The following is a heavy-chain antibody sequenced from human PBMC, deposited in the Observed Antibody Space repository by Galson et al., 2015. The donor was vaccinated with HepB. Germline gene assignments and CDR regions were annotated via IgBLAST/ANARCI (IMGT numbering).Heavy chain of an antibody. CDR1: GDSVSSHSAA. J-gene: IGHJ6*02. D-gene: IGHD1-14*01. CDR2: TYYRSKWYN. Sequence: CAISGDSVSSHSAAWNWIRQSPSRGLEWLGRTYYRSKWYNDSAVSVKSRITINPDTSNNQFSLQLNSVTPEDTAVYYCAREHPEYYYYGMDVWGQGTTVTVSS. V-gene: IGHV6-1*01. CDR3: AREHPEYYYYGMDV.